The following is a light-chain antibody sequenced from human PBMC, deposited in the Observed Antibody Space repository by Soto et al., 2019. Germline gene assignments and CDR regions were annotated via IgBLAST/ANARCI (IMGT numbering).Light chain of an antibody. CDR2: DVS. CDR1: SGDVGGYNY. J-gene: IGLJ2*01. Sequence: QSALTQPASVSGSPGQSITISCTGTSGDVGGYNYVSWLQQHPGKVPKLIIYDVSSRPSGVSNRFSGSKSGNTASLTISGLQAEDEADYYCTSYTSSNTHVFGGGTKLTVL. CDR3: TSYTSSNTHV. V-gene: IGLV2-14*01.